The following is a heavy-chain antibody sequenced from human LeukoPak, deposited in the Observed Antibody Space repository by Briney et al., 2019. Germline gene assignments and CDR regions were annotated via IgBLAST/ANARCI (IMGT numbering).Heavy chain of an antibody. J-gene: IGHJ4*02. V-gene: IGHV3-73*01. CDR1: GFTFSGSA. CDR2: IRSKANSYAT. Sequence: GGSLRLSCAVSGFTFSGSAMHWVRQASGKGLEWVGRIRSKANSYATSYGASVKGRFTISRDDSENTAYLQMNSLTTEDTALYYCTRRYFFDSSGHYQGDHWGQGTLVTVSS. D-gene: IGHD3-22*01. CDR3: TRRYFFDSSGHYQGDH.